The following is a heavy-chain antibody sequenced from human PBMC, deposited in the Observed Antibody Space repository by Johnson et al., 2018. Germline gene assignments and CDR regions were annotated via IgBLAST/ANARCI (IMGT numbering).Heavy chain of an antibody. J-gene: IGHJ3*02. Sequence: QVQLQESGPGLVKPSETLSLTCTVSGGSISSYYWSWIRQPPGKGLEWIGYIYYSGSPNYNPSLKSRVTISVDTSKNQFSLKLSSVTAADTAVYYCARDSPYSGSYYDAFDIWGQGTMVTVSS. V-gene: IGHV4-59*01. CDR1: GGSISSYY. CDR2: IYYSGSP. CDR3: ARDSPYSGSYYDAFDI. D-gene: IGHD1-26*01.